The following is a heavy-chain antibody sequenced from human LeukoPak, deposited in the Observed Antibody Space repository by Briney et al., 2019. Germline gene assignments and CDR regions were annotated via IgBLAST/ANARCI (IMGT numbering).Heavy chain of an antibody. D-gene: IGHD1-26*01. J-gene: IGHJ4*02. CDR1: GGSFSGYY. Sequence: SETLSLTCSVYGGSFSGYYWSWIRQPPGKGLEWIGEISHSGSTNYNPSLKSRVTISVDTSKNQFSLKLSSVTAADTAVYYCAREQVGATSRYFDSWGQGTLVTVSS. V-gene: IGHV4-34*01. CDR2: ISHSGST. CDR3: AREQVGATSRYFDS.